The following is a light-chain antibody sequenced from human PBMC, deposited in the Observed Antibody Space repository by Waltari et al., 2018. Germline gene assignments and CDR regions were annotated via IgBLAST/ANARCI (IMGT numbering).Light chain of an antibody. CDR2: HAS. CDR3: QKYVTLPAT. Sequence: EFLLTQSPGTVSVSPGEGVTLSCRASQNVGKYLAWYQQRPGQPPRLLIYHASNRAIDIPDRFSGSGSGTDFSLAISRLEPEDFAVYYCQKYVTLPATFGQGTKVEIK. J-gene: IGKJ1*01. V-gene: IGKV3-20*01. CDR1: QNVGKY.